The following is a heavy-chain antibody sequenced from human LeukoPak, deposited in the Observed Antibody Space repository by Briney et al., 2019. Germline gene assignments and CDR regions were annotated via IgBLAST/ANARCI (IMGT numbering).Heavy chain of an antibody. D-gene: IGHD5-12*01. CDR2: ISATSSDI. CDR3: AKGLFSAFDKYLDS. J-gene: IGHJ4*02. CDR1: GFDFESYT. Sequence: GGSLRLSCAASGFDFESYTMTWVRQAPGRGLEWVSLISATSSDINYAESVRGRFTITRDNAKNSLFLQMDSLRVEDTAIYYCAKGLFSAFDKYLDSWGQGTLVTVSS. V-gene: IGHV3-21*04.